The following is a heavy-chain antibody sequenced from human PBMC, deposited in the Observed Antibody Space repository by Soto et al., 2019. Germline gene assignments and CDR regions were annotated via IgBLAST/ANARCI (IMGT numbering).Heavy chain of an antibody. J-gene: IGHJ6*02. CDR2: ISSSGSTI. D-gene: IGHD3-22*01. Sequence: GGFLRLSCAASGLTFGDYYMSWIRQAPGKGLEWVSYISSSGSTIYYADSVKGRFTISRDNAKNSLYLQMNSLRAEDTAVYYCARDLSREPDYYDSSGYPSHYYGMDVWGQGTTVTVSS. CDR1: GLTFGDYY. V-gene: IGHV3-11*01. CDR3: ARDLSREPDYYDSSGYPSHYYGMDV.